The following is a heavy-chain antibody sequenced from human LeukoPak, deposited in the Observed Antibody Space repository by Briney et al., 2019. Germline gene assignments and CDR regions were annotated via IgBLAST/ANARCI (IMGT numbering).Heavy chain of an antibody. D-gene: IGHD3-22*01. Sequence: GASVKVSCKASGYTFTGYYMHWVRQAPGQGLEWMGWINPNSGGTNYAQKFQGRVTMTRDTSISTAYMELSRLRSDDTAVYYCARDGRDTYYYDSSGYYTSYWGQGTLVTVSS. CDR1: GYTFTGYY. CDR2: INPNSGGT. J-gene: IGHJ4*02. CDR3: ARDGRDTYYYDSSGYYTSY. V-gene: IGHV1-2*02.